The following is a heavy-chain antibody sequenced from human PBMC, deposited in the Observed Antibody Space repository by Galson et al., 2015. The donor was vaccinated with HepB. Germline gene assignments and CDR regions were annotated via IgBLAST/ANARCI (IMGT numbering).Heavy chain of an antibody. J-gene: IGHJ4*02. V-gene: IGHV1-69*02. Sequence: SVKVSCKASGGTFSSYTISWVRQAPGQGLEWMGRIIPILGIANYAQKFQGRVTITADKSTSTAYMELSSLRSEDTAVYYCARYYYDSSGYFDYWGQGTLVTVSS. CDR3: ARYYYDSSGYFDY. CDR2: IIPILGIA. D-gene: IGHD3-22*01. CDR1: GGTFSSYT.